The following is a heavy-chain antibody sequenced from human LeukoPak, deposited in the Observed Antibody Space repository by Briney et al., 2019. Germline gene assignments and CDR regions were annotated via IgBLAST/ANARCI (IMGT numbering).Heavy chain of an antibody. CDR1: GFTFDDFDDYG. CDR2: INSDGSSI. D-gene: IGHD5-12*01. J-gene: IGHJ4*02. CDR3: AREGRVSGYDFDC. Sequence: GGSLRLSCAASGFTFDDFDDYGMHWVRQAPGKGLVWVSRINSDGSSITYADSVKGRFTISRDNAKNTLYLQMNSLRVEDTAVYYCAREGRVSGYDFDCWGQGTLVTVSS. V-gene: IGHV3-74*03.